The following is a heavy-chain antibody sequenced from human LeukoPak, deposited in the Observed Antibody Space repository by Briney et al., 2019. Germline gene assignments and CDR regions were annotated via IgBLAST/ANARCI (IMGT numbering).Heavy chain of an antibody. J-gene: IGHJ5*02. V-gene: IGHV4-31*03. CDR3: AGATIFGTGDWFDP. D-gene: IGHD3-3*01. Sequence: PSQTLSLTCTVSGGSISSGGYYWSWIRQHPGKGLEWIGYIYYSGSTYYNPSLKSRVTISVDTSKNQFSLKLSSVTAADTAVYYCAGATIFGTGDWFDPWGQGTLVTVSS. CDR2: IYYSGST. CDR1: GGSISSGGYY.